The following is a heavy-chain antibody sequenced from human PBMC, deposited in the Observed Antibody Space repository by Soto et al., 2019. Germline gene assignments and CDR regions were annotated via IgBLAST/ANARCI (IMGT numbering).Heavy chain of an antibody. D-gene: IGHD1-7*01. CDR2: IYYSGST. Sequence: SETLCLTCTVSNGSISSGDYSWSWIRQPPGKGLEWIGYIYYSGSTYYNPSLKSRVTISVDTSKNQFSLKLSSGTAADTAVYYCARDRKNWNYGSYYYYYGMDVWGRGTTVTVSS. V-gene: IGHV4-30-4*01. CDR3: ARDRKNWNYGSYYYYYGMDV. CDR1: NGSISSGDYS. J-gene: IGHJ6*02.